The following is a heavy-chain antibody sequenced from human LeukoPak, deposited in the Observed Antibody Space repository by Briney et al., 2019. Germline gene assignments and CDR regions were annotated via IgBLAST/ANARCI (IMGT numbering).Heavy chain of an antibody. V-gene: IGHV1-18*01. CDR1: GYTFTSYG. CDR2: ISAYNGNT. J-gene: IGHJ4*02. Sequence: ASVKVSCKASGYTFTSYGISWVRQAPGQGLEWMGWISAYNGNTNYAQKLQGRVTMTTDTSTSTAYMELRSLRSDDTAVYYCARFSDAGGSSGWSYYFDYWGQGTLVTVSS. D-gene: IGHD6-19*01. CDR3: ARFSDAGGSSGWSYYFDY.